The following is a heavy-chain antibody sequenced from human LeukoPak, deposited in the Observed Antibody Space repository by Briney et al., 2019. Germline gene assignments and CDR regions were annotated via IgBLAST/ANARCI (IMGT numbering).Heavy chain of an antibody. Sequence: PSETLSLTCTVSGGPISSSSFYWGWIRQPPGKGLEWIGSIYYSGSTYYNPSLKSRVTISVDTSKNQFSLKLSSVTAADTAVYYCARVQSRLSWFDPWGQGTLVTVSS. J-gene: IGHJ5*02. CDR3: ARVQSRLSWFDP. CDR1: GGPISSSSFY. CDR2: IYYSGST. V-gene: IGHV4-39*07.